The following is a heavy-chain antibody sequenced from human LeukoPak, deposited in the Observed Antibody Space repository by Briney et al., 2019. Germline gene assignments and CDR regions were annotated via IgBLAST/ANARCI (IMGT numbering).Heavy chain of an antibody. D-gene: IGHD5-12*01. V-gene: IGHV5-51*01. Sequence: GASRKISCKGSGYSFTSYWIGGVRRMPGKGLEWMGIIYPGDSDTRYSPSFQGQVTISADKSISTAYLQWSSLKASDTAMYYCARRGYSGYDQGNLFDPWGQGPLVPVPS. J-gene: IGHJ5*02. CDR3: ARRGYSGYDQGNLFDP. CDR2: IYPGDSDT. CDR1: GYSFTSYW.